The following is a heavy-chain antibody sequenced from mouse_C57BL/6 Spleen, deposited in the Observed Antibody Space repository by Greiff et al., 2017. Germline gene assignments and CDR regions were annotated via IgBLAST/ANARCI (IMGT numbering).Heavy chain of an antibody. Sequence: EVQVVESGPGLVKPSQSLSLTCSVTGYSITSGYYWNWIRQFPGNKLEWMGYISYDGSNNYNPSLKNRISITRDTSKNQFFLKLNSVTTEDTATXYCAREAASAWFAYWGQGTLVTVSA. CDR1: GYSITSGYY. J-gene: IGHJ3*01. V-gene: IGHV3-6*01. CDR2: ISYDGSN. CDR3: AREAASAWFAY. D-gene: IGHD6-1*01.